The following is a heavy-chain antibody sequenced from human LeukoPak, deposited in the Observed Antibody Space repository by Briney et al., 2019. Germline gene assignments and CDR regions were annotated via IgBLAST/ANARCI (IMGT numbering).Heavy chain of an antibody. CDR1: GGSISSYY. CDR2: IYTSGST. D-gene: IGHD3-3*01. CDR3: ARQRSGPSGLYYYYYYMDV. J-gene: IGHJ6*03. Sequence: PSETLSLTCTVSGGSISSYYWSWIRQPAGKGLEWIGRIYTSGSTNYNPSLKSRVTMSVDTSKNQFSLKLSSVTAADTAVYYCARQRSGPSGLYYYYYYMDVWGKGTTVTVSS. V-gene: IGHV4-4*07.